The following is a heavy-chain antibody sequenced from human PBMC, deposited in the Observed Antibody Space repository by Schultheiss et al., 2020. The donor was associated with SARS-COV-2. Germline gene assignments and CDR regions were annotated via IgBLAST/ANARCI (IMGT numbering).Heavy chain of an antibody. V-gene: IGHV4-4*02. CDR2: IYHSGST. Sequence: SETLSLTCAVSGGSISSSNWWSWVRQPPGKGLEWIGEIYHSGSTYYNPSLKSRVTISVETSKNQFSLKLSSVTAADTAVYYCASNSGTTGDRRYYYGMDVWGQGTTVTVSS. CDR3: ASNSGTTGDRRYYYGMDV. CDR1: GGSISSSNW. J-gene: IGHJ6*02. D-gene: IGHD2/OR15-2a*01.